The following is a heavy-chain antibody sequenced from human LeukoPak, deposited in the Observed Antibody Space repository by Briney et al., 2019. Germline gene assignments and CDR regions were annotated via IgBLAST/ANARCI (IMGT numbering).Heavy chain of an antibody. Sequence: GGSLRLSCAASGFTFSSYWMSWVRQAPGKGLEWVANIKQDGSEKYYVDSVKGRFTISRDNAKNSLYLQMNSLRAEDTAVYYCARVGSIAAAGHVYNWFDPWGQGTLVTVSS. CDR1: GFTFSSYW. D-gene: IGHD6-13*01. CDR3: ARVGSIAAAGHVYNWFDP. V-gene: IGHV3-7*01. CDR2: IKQDGSEK. J-gene: IGHJ5*02.